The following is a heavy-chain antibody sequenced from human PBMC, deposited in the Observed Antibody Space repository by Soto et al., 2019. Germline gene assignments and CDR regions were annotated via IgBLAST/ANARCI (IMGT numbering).Heavy chain of an antibody. J-gene: IGHJ6*02. CDR2: IWYDGSNK. V-gene: IGHV3-33*01. CDR3: ARDHRTQDSSSWSNYGMDV. D-gene: IGHD6-13*01. Sequence: GGSVRLSCAASGFTFSSYGMHWVRQAPGKGLEWVAVIWYDGSNKYYADSVKGRFTISRDNSKNTLYLQMNSLRAEDTAVYYCARDHRTQDSSSWSNYGMDVWGQGT. CDR1: GFTFSSYG.